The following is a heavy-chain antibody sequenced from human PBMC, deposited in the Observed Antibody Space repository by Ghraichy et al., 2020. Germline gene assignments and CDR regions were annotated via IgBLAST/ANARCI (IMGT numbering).Heavy chain of an antibody. CDR3: ARHAAAGSKWELDY. Sequence: SETLSLTCTVSGGSISSSSYYWGWIRQPPGKGLEWIGSIYYTTNTYSNPSLKSRVTISVDTSKNQFSLRLNSVTAADTAVYYCARHAAAGSKWELDYWGQGTLVTVSS. V-gene: IGHV4-39*01. J-gene: IGHJ4*02. CDR1: GGSISSSSYY. CDR2: IYYTTNT. D-gene: IGHD6-13*01.